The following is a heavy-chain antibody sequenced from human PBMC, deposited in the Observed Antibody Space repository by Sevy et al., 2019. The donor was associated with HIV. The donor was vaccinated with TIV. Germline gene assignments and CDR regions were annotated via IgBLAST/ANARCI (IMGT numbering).Heavy chain of an antibody. Sequence: GGSLRLSCAASGFTFSRNGMHWVRQVPGKGLEWVALISYDGDRKNYADSVKGRFTISRDNSKNTVYLHMNSLRSEDTAGYYCAKESVSWYLDFWGQGTLVTVSS. CDR2: ISYDGDRK. CDR3: AKESVSWYLDF. V-gene: IGHV3-30*18. CDR1: GFTFSRNG. J-gene: IGHJ4*02. D-gene: IGHD6-13*01.